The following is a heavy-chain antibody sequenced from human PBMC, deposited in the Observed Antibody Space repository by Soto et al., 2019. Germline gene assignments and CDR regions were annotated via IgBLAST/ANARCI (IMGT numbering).Heavy chain of an antibody. J-gene: IGHJ4*02. CDR2: IDPRSGAS. D-gene: IGHD3-10*01. CDR1: GYPFTDLY. Sequence: SVKVSCKPSGYPFTDLYIHWVRQAPGLGLEWMGWIDPRSGASRKTQRFQGRFTMTRDTSTNTVYMELSSLRSDDTAVYFCARDNYGTLDYWGQGTLVTVSS. V-gene: IGHV1-2*02. CDR3: ARDNYGTLDY.